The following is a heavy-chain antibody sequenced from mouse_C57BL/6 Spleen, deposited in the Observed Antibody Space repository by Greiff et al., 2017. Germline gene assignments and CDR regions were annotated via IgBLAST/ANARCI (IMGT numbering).Heavy chain of an antibody. Sequence: QVQLQQPGAELVRPGSSVKLSCTASGYTFTSYWMHWVKQRPIQGLEWIGKIDPSDSETHYNQKFKDKATLTVDTSSSTAYMQLSSLTSEDSAVCYCARSPYYYGSSSYAMDYWGQGTSVTVSS. CDR3: ARSPYYYGSSSYAMDY. D-gene: IGHD1-1*01. J-gene: IGHJ4*01. V-gene: IGHV1-52*01. CDR2: IDPSDSET. CDR1: GYTFTSYW.